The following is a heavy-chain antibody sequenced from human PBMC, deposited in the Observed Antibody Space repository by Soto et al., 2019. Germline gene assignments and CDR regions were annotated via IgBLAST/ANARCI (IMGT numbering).Heavy chain of an antibody. Sequence: QVQLVQSGAEVKKPGASVTVSCKASGYTFTSYAMHWVRQAPGHRLEWMGWINAGNGNTKYSQKFQGRVTITRDTSASTAYMELSSLRSEDTAVYYCARDRIAAAGLPYWGQGTLVTLSS. CDR3: ARDRIAAAGLPY. J-gene: IGHJ4*02. V-gene: IGHV1-3*01. CDR1: GYTFTSYA. D-gene: IGHD6-13*01. CDR2: INAGNGNT.